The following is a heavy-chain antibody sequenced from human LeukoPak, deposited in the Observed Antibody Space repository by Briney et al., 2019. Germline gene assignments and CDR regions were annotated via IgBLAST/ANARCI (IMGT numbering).Heavy chain of an antibody. J-gene: IGHJ2*01. CDR3: ARQGVTGDAPFPFRHFDL. V-gene: IGHV4-4*07. D-gene: IGHD7-27*01. CDR2: IYTSGST. CDR1: GGSISSYY. Sequence: SETLSLTCTVSGGSISSYYWSWIRQPAGKGLEWIGRIYTSGSTNYNPSLKSRVTMSVDTSKNQFSLKLSSVTAADTAVYYCARQGVTGDAPFPFRHFDLWGRGTLATVSS.